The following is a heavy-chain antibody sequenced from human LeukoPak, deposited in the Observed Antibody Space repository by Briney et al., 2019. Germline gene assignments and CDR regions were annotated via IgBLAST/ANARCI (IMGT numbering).Heavy chain of an antibody. V-gene: IGHV2-5*02. CDR1: GFSLSTSGVG. D-gene: IGHD3-10*01. CDR2: IYWDDDK. Sequence: SGPTLVNPTQTLTLTCTFSGFSLSTSGVGVGWIRQPPGKALEWLALIYWDDDKRYSPSLRSRLTITKDTSKNQVVLTMTNMDPVDTATYYCAHRQSGELLTYYYGSGSYKGGNWFDPWGQGTLVTVSS. J-gene: IGHJ5*02. CDR3: AHRQSGELLTYYYGSGSYKGGNWFDP.